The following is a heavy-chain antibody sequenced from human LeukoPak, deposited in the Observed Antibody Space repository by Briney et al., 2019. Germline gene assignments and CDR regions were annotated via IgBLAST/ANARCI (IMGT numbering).Heavy chain of an antibody. CDR1: GGTFSSYA. CDR3: AREESMRGYFGFDY. V-gene: IGHV1-69*01. Sequence: SVKVSCKASGGTFSSYAISWVRQAPGQGLEWMGGIIPIFGTANYAQKFQGRVTITADESTSTAYMELSSLRSEDTAVYYCAREESMRGYFGFDYWGQGTLVTVSS. D-gene: IGHD5-12*01. J-gene: IGHJ4*02. CDR2: IIPIFGTA.